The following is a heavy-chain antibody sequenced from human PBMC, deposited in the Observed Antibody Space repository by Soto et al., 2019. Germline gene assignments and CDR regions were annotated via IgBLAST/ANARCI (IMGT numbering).Heavy chain of an antibody. CDR3: ARLAEWEYYDGMDV. D-gene: IGHD1-26*01. J-gene: IGHJ6*02. Sequence: EVQLVESGGGLVQPGGSLKLSCAVSGFTFSVSAIHWVRQASGKGLEWVGRIRSKADNYATAYGASVKGRFSISRDDSKNTAYLQMNSLNTEDTAVYYCARLAEWEYYDGMDVWGQGPTVSVSS. CDR2: IRSKADNYAT. CDR1: GFTFSVSA. V-gene: IGHV3-73*02.